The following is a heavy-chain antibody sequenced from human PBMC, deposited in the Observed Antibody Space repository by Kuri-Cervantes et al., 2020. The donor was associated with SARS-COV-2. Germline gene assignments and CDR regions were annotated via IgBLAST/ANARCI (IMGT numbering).Heavy chain of an antibody. J-gene: IGHJ3*02. Sequence: ESLKISCAVSGYSISSGYYWGWIRQPPGKGLEWIGSIYHSGSTYYNPSLKSRVTISVDTSKNQFSLKLSSVTAADTAVYYCARESGGGAFDIWGQGTMVTVSS. CDR2: IYHSGST. CDR1: GYSISSGYY. V-gene: IGHV4-38-2*02. D-gene: IGHD3-16*01. CDR3: ARESGGGAFDI.